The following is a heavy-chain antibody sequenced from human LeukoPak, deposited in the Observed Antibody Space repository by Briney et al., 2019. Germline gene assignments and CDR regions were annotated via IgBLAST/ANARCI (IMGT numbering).Heavy chain of an antibody. J-gene: IGHJ6*03. D-gene: IGHD3-3*01. CDR3: ARDWYRSGYYSYLSYYYYMDV. Sequence: GGSLRLSRAASGFTFSSYWMSWVRQAPGKGLEWVANIKQDGSEKYYVDSVKGRFTISRDNAKNSLYLQMNSLRAEDTAVYYCARDWYRSGYYSYLSYYYYMDVWGKGTTVTVSS. CDR2: IKQDGSEK. V-gene: IGHV3-7*01. CDR1: GFTFSSYW.